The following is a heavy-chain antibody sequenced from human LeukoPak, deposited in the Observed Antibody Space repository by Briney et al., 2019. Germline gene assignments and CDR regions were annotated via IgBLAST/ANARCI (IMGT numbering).Heavy chain of an antibody. Sequence: GGSLRLSCAASGFTVSSNYMYWVRQAPGKGLEWVSLIYSGDTTYYADSVKGRFTISRDNSRNTLYLQMNSLRAEGTAVYYCVRGASSTQSSGSWFDPWGQGTLVTVSS. CDR1: GFTVSSNY. D-gene: IGHD2-2*01. CDR3: VRGASSTQSSGSWFDP. CDR2: IYSGDTT. J-gene: IGHJ5*02. V-gene: IGHV3-53*01.